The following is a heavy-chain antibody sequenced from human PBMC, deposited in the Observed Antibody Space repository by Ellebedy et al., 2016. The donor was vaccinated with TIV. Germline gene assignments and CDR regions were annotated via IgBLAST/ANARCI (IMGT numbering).Heavy chain of an antibody. CDR3: AITSARPEHFDY. J-gene: IGHJ4*02. V-gene: IGHV3-30-3*01. Sequence: PGGSLRLSCAASGFTFSRYSMHWDRQAPGKGREWVAAISYDGSDKFYADSVRGRFTTSRDNSKNTLYLQMNTLRPEDTAVYYCAITSARPEHFDYWGQGTLVTVSS. CDR1: GFTFSRYS. CDR2: ISYDGSDK. D-gene: IGHD6-6*01.